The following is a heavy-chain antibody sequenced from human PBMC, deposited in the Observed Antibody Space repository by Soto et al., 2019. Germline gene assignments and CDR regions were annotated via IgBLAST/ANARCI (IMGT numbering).Heavy chain of an antibody. Sequence: GSLRLSCAASGFTFSSYAMSWVRQAPGKGLEWIGEINYSGSTNYNPSLKSRVTISVDTSKSQLSLKLSSVTAADMAVYYCGRGDYYDYVGVWGKGTTVTVSS. CDR3: GRGDYYDYVGV. J-gene: IGHJ6*03. CDR1: GFTFSSYA. CDR2: INYSGST. V-gene: IGHV4-34*01.